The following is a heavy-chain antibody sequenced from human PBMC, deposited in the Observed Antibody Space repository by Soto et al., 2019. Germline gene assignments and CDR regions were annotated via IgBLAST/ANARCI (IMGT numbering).Heavy chain of an antibody. J-gene: IGHJ3*02. CDR3: AREPTYYYDSSGPSAFDI. Sequence: ASVKVSCKASVYTFTSYYMHWVRQAPGQGLEWMGIINPSGGSTSYAQKFQGRVTMTRDTSTSTVYMELSSLRSEDTAVYYCAREPTYYYDSSGPSAFDIWGQGTMVTV. D-gene: IGHD3-22*01. CDR1: VYTFTSYY. V-gene: IGHV1-46*01. CDR2: INPSGGST.